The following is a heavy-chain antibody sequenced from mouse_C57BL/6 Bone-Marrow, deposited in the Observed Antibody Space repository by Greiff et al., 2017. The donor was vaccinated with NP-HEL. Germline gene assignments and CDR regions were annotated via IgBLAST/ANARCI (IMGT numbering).Heavy chain of an antibody. Sequence: EVKLVESGEGLVKPGGSLKLSCAASGFTFSSYAMSWVRQTPEKRLEWVAYISSGGDYIYYADTVKGRFTISRDNARNTLYLQMSSLKSEDTAMYYCTRGDYYTFYYAMDYWGHGTSVTVSS. D-gene: IGHD2-12*01. V-gene: IGHV5-9-1*02. CDR3: TRGDYYTFYYAMDY. J-gene: IGHJ4*01. CDR2: ISSGGDYI. CDR1: GFTFSSYA.